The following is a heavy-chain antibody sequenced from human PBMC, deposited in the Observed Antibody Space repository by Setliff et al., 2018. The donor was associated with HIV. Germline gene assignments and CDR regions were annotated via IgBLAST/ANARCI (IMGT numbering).Heavy chain of an antibody. D-gene: IGHD6-13*01. CDR2: TYYRSKFYN. V-gene: IGHV6-1*01. Sequence: SQTLSLTCAISGDSVSSNSATWNWIRLSPSRGLEWLGRTYYRSKFYNDYAVSVKSRIIINPDTSKNQFSLQLNSVTPEDTAVYYCARGGKIAAAGGIFDYWGQGTLVTAPQ. CDR1: GDSVSSNSAT. CDR3: ARGGKIAAAGGIFDY. J-gene: IGHJ4*02.